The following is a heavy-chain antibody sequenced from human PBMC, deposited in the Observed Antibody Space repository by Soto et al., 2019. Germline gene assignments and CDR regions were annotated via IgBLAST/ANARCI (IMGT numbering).Heavy chain of an antibody. J-gene: IGHJ4*02. CDR3: ARRGSTVTFTS. CDR2: ISNGGGAI. Sequence: QVQLVESGGGLVKPGGSLRLSCAASGFTFSDYYMSWIRQAPGKGLEWISYISNGGGAISYAGSVKGRFTISRDNAKNSWFLQMNTRRAENTAVYSCARRGSTVTFTSGGQGPLVTFSS. CDR1: GFTFSDYY. D-gene: IGHD4-17*01. V-gene: IGHV3-11*04.